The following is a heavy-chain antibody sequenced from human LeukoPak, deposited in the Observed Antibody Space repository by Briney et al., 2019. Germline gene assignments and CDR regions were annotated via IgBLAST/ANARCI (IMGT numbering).Heavy chain of an antibody. CDR2: ISATGGSI. CDR1: GFTFSSYA. D-gene: IGHD1-26*01. V-gene: IGHV3-23*01. J-gene: IGHJ4*02. Sequence: QSGGSLRLSCAASGFTFSSYAMSWVRQAPGKGLEWASTISATGGSIYYADSVKGRFTISRDNAKQSLYLQMNSLRAEDTALYYCARARGSYSFDCWGQGTLVTVSS. CDR3: ARARGSYSFDC.